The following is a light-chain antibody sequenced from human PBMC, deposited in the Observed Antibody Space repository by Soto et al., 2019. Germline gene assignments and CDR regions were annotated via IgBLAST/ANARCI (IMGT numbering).Light chain of an antibody. J-gene: IGKJ5*01. Sequence: EIVLTQSPATLSLSPGERATLSCRASQSVGSYLAWYQQKPGQAPRLLIYDASNRATGIPARFSGSGSGTDFTLTISSLEPEDFAVYYSPQRSTSITFGQRTRLEIK. CDR2: DAS. CDR3: PQRSTSIT. CDR1: QSVGSY. V-gene: IGKV3-11*01.